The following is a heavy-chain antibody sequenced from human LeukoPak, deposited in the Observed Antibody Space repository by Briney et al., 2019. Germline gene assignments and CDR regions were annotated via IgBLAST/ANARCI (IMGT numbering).Heavy chain of an antibody. D-gene: IGHD2-15*01. CDR1: GFTFGDYA. V-gene: IGHV3-49*04. J-gene: IGHJ6*02. CDR3: TRDRVVATTTYYYYYGMDV. Sequence: GGSLRLSCTASGFTFGDYAMSWVRQAPGKGLKWVGSIRSNTFGGTTEYAASVKGRFIISRDDSRSIAYLQMNSLKAEDTAVYYCTRDRVVATTTYYYYYGMDVWGQGTTVTASS. CDR2: IRSNTFGGTT.